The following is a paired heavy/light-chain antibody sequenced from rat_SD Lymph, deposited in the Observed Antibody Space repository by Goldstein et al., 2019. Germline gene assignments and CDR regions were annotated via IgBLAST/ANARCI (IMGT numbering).Light chain of an antibody. CDR3: FQATHDPFT. CDR1: QSLVHSNGNTY. V-gene: IGKV1S23*01. Sequence: DVVLTQTPVAQPVTLGDQASISCRSSQSLVHSNGNTYLEWYLQKPGQSPQLLIYKVSNRFSGVPDRFIGSGSGSDFTLKISRVEPEDLGVYYCFQATHDPFTFGSGTKLEIK. CDR2: KVS. J-gene: IGKJ4*01.
Heavy chain of an antibody. CDR2: ISSGSSYI. J-gene: IGHJ2*01. D-gene: IGHD1-11*01. Sequence: EVQLVESGGGLVQPGRSLKLSCVASGFTFSNYGMNWIRQAPGKGLEWVAYISSGSSYIYYAETVKGRFTISRDNAKNTLYLQMTSLRSEDTALYYCARPNYGGYSPFDYWGQGVMVTVSS. V-gene: IGHV5-34*01. CDR1: GFTFSNYG. CDR3: ARPNYGGYSPFDY.